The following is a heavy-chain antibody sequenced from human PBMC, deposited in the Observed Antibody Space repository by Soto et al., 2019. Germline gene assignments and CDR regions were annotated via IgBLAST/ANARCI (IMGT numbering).Heavy chain of an antibody. CDR1: GGSISSSSYY. J-gene: IGHJ3*02. Sequence: PSETLSLTCTVSGGSISSSSYYWGWIRQPPGKGLEWIGSIYYSGSTYYNPSLKSRVTISVDTSKNQFSLKLSSVTAADTAVYYCARHNNLDYGDVDDACDIWGKGTMVTVSS. CDR2: IYYSGST. D-gene: IGHD4-17*01. V-gene: IGHV4-39*01. CDR3: ARHNNLDYGDVDDACDI.